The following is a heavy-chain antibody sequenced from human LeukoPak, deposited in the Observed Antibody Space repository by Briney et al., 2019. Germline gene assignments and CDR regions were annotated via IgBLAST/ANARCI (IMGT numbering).Heavy chain of an antibody. CDR3: ARCPIAAAGTPFDY. CDR1: GYSFTSYW. CDR2: IDPSDSYT. Sequence: GESLKISCKGSGYSFTSYWISWVRQMPGKGLGWRGRIDPSDSYTNYSPSFHGHVTISADKYISTAYLQWSSLKASDTAMYYCARCPIAAAGTPFDYWGQGTLVTVSS. J-gene: IGHJ4*02. V-gene: IGHV5-10-1*01. D-gene: IGHD6-13*01.